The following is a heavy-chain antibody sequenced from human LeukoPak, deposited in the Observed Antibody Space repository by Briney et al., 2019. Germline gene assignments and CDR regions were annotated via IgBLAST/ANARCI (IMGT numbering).Heavy chain of an antibody. CDR1: GYTFTNYG. Sequence: GASVKVSCKASGYTFTNYGISWVRQAPGQGLEWMGWISPYNGNTNYAQKLQGRVTMTRDTSTSTAYMGLRSLRSDDTAVYYCARPGLYCSGGSCYSDYWGQGTLVTVSS. CDR2: ISPYNGNT. J-gene: IGHJ4*02. D-gene: IGHD2-15*01. V-gene: IGHV1-18*01. CDR3: ARPGLYCSGGSCYSDY.